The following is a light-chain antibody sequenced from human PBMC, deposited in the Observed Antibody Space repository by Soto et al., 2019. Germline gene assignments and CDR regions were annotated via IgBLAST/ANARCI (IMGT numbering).Light chain of an antibody. CDR3: ATWDDSLSNYV. V-gene: IGLV1-47*01. Sequence: QAVVTQPPSASGTPGQRVTISCSGSSSNIGSNYVYWYQHLTGTAPKLLIYRNNQRPSGVPDRFSGSKSGTSASLAISGVRSEDEADYYCATWDDSLSNYVFGTGTKVTVL. CDR2: RNN. J-gene: IGLJ1*01. CDR1: SSNIGSNY.